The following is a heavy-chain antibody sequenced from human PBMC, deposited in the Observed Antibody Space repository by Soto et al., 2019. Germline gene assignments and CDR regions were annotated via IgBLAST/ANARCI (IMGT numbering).Heavy chain of an antibody. CDR1: SGSISSSNW. CDR3: ARGSGGSYYAFLDS. CDR2: IYHSGST. D-gene: IGHD2-15*01. Sequence: QVQLQESGPGLVKPSGTLSLTCGVSSGSISSSNWWSWVRQPPGKGLEWIGEIYHSGSTNYNPSLKTRVTISVDKSQNQSSLKLSSVTAADTAVYYCARGSGGSYYAFLDSWCQGTLVTVSS. J-gene: IGHJ4*02. V-gene: IGHV4-4*02.